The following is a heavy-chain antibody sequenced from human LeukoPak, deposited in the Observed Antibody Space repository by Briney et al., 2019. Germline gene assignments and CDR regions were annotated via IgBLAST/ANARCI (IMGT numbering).Heavy chain of an antibody. V-gene: IGHV1-69*13. Sequence: SVKVSCKPSGGTFSSYAISWVRQAPGQRLEWMGGIIPIFVTGNYAQKFQCRVTITADESTSTAYMELSSLRSEDTAVYYCARVMRDSSGYCLYYFDYWGQRTLVT. J-gene: IGHJ4*02. CDR1: GGTFSSYA. D-gene: IGHD3-22*01. CDR3: ARVMRDSSGYCLYYFDY. CDR2: IIPIFVTG.